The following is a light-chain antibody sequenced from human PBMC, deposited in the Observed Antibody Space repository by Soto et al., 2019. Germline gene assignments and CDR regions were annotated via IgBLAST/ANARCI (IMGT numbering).Light chain of an antibody. CDR2: GAS. Sequence: EIVMTQSPATLSVSPGERTTLSCRASENVNSNLAWYQQKPRQTPSLLIYGASSRATGIPDRFSGSGSGTDFTLTISRLEPEDFAVYHCQQYGSSPLITFGQGTRLE. V-gene: IGKV3-20*01. J-gene: IGKJ5*01. CDR3: QQYGSSPLIT. CDR1: ENVNSN.